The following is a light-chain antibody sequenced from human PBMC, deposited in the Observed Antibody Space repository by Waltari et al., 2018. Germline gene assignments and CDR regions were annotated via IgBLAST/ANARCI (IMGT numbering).Light chain of an antibody. CDR2: EDT. Sequence: SYELTQPPSVSVSPGQTARITCSGDALPKKFAYWYQQKSGQAPVLVIYEDTKRLSGIPERFSGSSSGTVATLTISGAQVEDEADYYCYSKDNSGLGVFGGGTKLAV. CDR1: ALPKKF. CDR3: YSKDNSGLGV. V-gene: IGLV3-10*01. J-gene: IGLJ2*01.